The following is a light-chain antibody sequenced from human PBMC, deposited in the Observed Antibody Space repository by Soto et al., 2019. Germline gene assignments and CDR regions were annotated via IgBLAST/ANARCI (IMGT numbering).Light chain of an antibody. Sequence: QSVLTQPPSVSGAPGQRVTISCTGSSSNIGAGYDVHWYQQLPGTAPKLLIYGNSNPPSGVPDRFSGSKSGTSASLAITGRQAEDEADYYCQSYDSSLSALFGGGTKVTVL. J-gene: IGLJ3*02. CDR2: GNS. CDR1: SSNIGAGYD. CDR3: QSYDSSLSAL. V-gene: IGLV1-40*01.